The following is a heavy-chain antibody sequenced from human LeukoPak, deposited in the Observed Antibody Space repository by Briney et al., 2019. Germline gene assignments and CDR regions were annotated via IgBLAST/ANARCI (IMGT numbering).Heavy chain of an antibody. CDR2: SHNSGST. J-gene: IGHJ4*02. CDR3: ARSYGSGNDY. V-gene: IGHV4-4*09. D-gene: IGHD3-10*01. Sequence: SETLSLTCTVSGDSISSSHWSWIRQPPGEGLEWIGSSHNSGSTNYNPSLKSRVTISVDTSKNQFSLKLSSVTAADTAVYYCARSYGSGNDYWGQGTLVTVSS. CDR1: GDSISSSH.